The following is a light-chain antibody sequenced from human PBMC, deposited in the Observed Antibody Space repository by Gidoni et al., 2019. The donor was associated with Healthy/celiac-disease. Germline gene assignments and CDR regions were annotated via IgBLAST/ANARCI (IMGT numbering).Light chain of an antibody. Sequence: DIQMTQSPSPLSASVGDRVTITCRASQSISSWLAWYQQKPGKAPKLLIYKASSLESGVPSRFSGSGSGTEFTLTISSLQPDDFATSYCQQYNSYSVTFGQXTKVEIK. CDR2: KAS. CDR3: QQYNSYSVT. V-gene: IGKV1-5*03. CDR1: QSISSW. J-gene: IGKJ1*01.